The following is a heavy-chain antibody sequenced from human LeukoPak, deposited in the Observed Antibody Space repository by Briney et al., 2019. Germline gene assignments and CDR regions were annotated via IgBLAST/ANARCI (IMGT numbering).Heavy chain of an antibody. CDR1: GGSFSSFY. CDR2: INESGAT. Sequence: SETLSLTCTISGGSFSSFYWTWIRQPPGKGLEWIGEINESGATSFKPSLKSRVTMSVDTSKNQFSLKLSSVTAADTAVYYCARAVRIAAATYYFDYWGQGTLVTVSS. V-gene: IGHV4-34*01. J-gene: IGHJ4*02. CDR3: ARAVRIAAATYYFDY. D-gene: IGHD6-13*01.